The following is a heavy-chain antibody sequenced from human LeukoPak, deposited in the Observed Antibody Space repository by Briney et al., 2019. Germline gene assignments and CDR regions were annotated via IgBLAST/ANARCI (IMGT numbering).Heavy chain of an antibody. V-gene: IGHV4-31*03. CDR1: GGSISSGGYY. Sequence: PSETLSLTCTVSGGSISSGGYYWSWIRQHPGKGLEWIGYIYYSGSTYYNPSLKSRVTISVDTSKNQFPLKLSSVTAADTAVYYCARQTQAYYFDYWGQGTLVTVSS. J-gene: IGHJ4*02. CDR3: ARQTQAYYFDY. CDR2: IYYSGST.